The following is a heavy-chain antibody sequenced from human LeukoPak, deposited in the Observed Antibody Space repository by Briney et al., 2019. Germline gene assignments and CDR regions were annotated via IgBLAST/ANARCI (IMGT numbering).Heavy chain of an antibody. CDR3: ARRPGGLQDWLDP. D-gene: IGHD2-15*01. CDR1: GGSISSGGYS. J-gene: IGHJ5*02. V-gene: IGHV4-30-2*01. Sequence: SETLSLTCAVSGGSISSGGYSWSWIRQPPGKGLEWIGYIYHSGSTYYNPSLKSRLSISLDTSKNQFSLKLSSVTAADTAVYYCARRPGGLQDWLDPWGQGTLVTVSS. CDR2: IYHSGST.